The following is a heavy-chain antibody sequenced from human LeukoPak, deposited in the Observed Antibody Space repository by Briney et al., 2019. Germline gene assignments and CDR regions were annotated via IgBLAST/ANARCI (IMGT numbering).Heavy chain of an antibody. CDR3: ARQRGYNYGYDDY. CDR2: MNPNSGNT. J-gene: IGHJ4*02. V-gene: IGHV1-8*01. CDR1: GYTFTSYD. Sequence: ASVQVSCNASGYTFTSYDINWVRQATGRGLEWMGWMNPNSGNTGYAQKFQGRVTMTRKTYIRTAYMELSSLTSEDTAVYYCARQRGYNYGYDDYWGQGTLVTVSS. D-gene: IGHD5-18*01.